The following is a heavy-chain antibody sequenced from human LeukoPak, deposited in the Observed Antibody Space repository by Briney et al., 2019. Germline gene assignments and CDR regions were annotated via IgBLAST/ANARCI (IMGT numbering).Heavy chain of an antibody. D-gene: IGHD5-24*01. Sequence: ASVKVSCKASGYTFTGYYMHWLRQAPGQGLQWMGWINPNSGDPNYAQTFQGRVTMIRDTSISTAYMQLNSLRSDDTAVYYCARGGDGNRRDFDYWGQGTLVTVSS. V-gene: IGHV1-2*02. CDR2: INPNSGDP. CDR1: GYTFTGYY. J-gene: IGHJ4*02. CDR3: ARGGDGNRRDFDY.